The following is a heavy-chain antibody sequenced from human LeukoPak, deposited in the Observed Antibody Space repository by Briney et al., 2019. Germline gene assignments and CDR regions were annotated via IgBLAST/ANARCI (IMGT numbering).Heavy chain of an antibody. Sequence: TGGSLRLSCAASGFTFSNAWMSWVRQAPGKGLEWVGRINSKTDGGTTDYAAPVKGRFTISRDDSKNTLYVQMNSLKTGDTAVYYCTTRQEGGSYYVDYWGQGTLVTVSS. V-gene: IGHV3-15*01. CDR1: GFTFSNAW. J-gene: IGHJ4*02. CDR2: INSKTDGGTT. CDR3: TTRQEGGSYYVDY. D-gene: IGHD1-26*01.